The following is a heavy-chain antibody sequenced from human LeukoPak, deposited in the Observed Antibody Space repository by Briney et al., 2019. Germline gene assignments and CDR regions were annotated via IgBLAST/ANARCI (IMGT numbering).Heavy chain of an antibody. Sequence: SETLSLTCAVSGYSISSGYYWGWIRQPPGKGLEWIGSIYRSGSTYYNPSLKSRVTISVDTSKNQFSLKLSSVTAADTAVYYCARMVRLGTTVSFDIWGQGTMVTVSS. CDR2: IYRSGST. J-gene: IGHJ3*02. V-gene: IGHV4-38-2*01. D-gene: IGHD4-17*01. CDR3: ARMVRLGTTVSFDI. CDR1: GYSISSGYY.